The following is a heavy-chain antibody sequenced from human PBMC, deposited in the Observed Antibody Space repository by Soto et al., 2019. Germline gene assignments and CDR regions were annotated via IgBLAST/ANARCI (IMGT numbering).Heavy chain of an antibody. V-gene: IGHV4-61*01. CDR1: GGSVSSGNYC. Sequence: QVQLQESGPGLVKPSETLSLTCTVSGGSVSSGNYCWSWIRQPPGKGLEWIGCIYHSGSSNYNTSLKSRVTMSLDTSKNQFSLTLSSVTAADTDVYYCARSSDYRSSNPHAFDIWGQGTMVTVSS. CDR3: ARSSDYRSSNPHAFDI. D-gene: IGHD6-6*01. J-gene: IGHJ3*02. CDR2: IYHSGSS.